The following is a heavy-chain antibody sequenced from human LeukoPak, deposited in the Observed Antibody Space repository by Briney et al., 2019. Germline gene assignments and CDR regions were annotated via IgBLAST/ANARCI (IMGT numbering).Heavy chain of an antibody. J-gene: IGHJ3*02. CDR1: GVSFSGYY. CDR3: ASPIYGDYTENGFDI. V-gene: IGHV4-34*01. Sequence: NPSETLSLTCAVYGVSFSGYYWSWIPQPPGKGLELSGEINHSGNTNYNPSLKSRVSILVDTYKNQFSLKLNSVTAAATAVYYCASPIYGDYTENGFDIWGQGTLVTVSS. CDR2: INHSGNT. D-gene: IGHD4-17*01.